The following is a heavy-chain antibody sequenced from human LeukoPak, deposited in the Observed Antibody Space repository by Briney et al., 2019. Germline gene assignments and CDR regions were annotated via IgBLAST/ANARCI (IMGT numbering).Heavy chain of an antibody. V-gene: IGHV1-18*01. CDR2: ISPYNGNT. CDR3: ARSGRGTYYYFDL. D-gene: IGHD1-26*01. J-gene: IGHJ4*02. CDR1: GYKFTNYG. Sequence: ASVKVSCKASGYKFTNYGISWVRQAPGQGLEWMGWISPYNGNTIYAQKLQGRVTMTTDTSTSTTYMELRSLKFDDTAVYYCARSGRGTYYYFDLWGQGTLVSVSS.